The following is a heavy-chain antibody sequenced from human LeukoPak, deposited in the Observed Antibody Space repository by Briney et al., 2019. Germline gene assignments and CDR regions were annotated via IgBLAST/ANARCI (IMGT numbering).Heavy chain of an antibody. Sequence: GDSLKISCKGSGYSFTSYWIGWVRQKPGKGLEWMGIIYPGDSDTRYSPSFQGQVTISADKSISTAYLRWSSLKASDTAMYYCARAEYSSSSDYDYWGQGTLVTVSS. D-gene: IGHD6-6*01. CDR3: ARAEYSSSSDYDY. CDR2: IYPGDSDT. CDR1: GYSFTSYW. V-gene: IGHV5-51*01. J-gene: IGHJ4*02.